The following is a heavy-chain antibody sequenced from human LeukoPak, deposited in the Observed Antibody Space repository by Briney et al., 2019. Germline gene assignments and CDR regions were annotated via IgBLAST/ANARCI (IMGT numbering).Heavy chain of an antibody. CDR1: GGSISSYY. D-gene: IGHD4-17*01. J-gene: IGHJ6*03. CDR3: ARVLWSTTVTTGVDYYYYMDV. Sequence: PSETLSLTCTVSGGSISSYYWSWIRQPAGKGLEWIGRIYTGGSTNYNPSLKSRVTMSVDTSKNQFSLKLSSVTAADTAVYYCARVLWSTTVTTGVDYYYYMDVWGKGTTVTVSS. CDR2: IYTGGST. V-gene: IGHV4-4*07.